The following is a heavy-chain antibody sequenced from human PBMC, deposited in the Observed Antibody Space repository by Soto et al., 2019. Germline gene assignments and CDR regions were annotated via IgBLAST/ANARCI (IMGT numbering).Heavy chain of an antibody. Sequence: GGSLRLSCAASGFTFSSFTMHWVRQAPGKGLEWVAVIAFDASTKYYADSVKGRFTISRDSPKNTLYLQMNSLRAEDTAVYYCAKSWAGYCSGGTCSAGFDYWGQGTLVPSPQ. CDR1: GFTFSSFT. CDR3: AKSWAGYCSGGTCSAGFDY. CDR2: IAFDASTK. D-gene: IGHD2-15*01. J-gene: IGHJ4*02. V-gene: IGHV3-30*18.